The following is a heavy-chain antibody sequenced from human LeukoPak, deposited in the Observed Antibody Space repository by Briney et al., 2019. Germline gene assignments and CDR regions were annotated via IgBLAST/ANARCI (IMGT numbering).Heavy chain of an antibody. Sequence: SVKASCKASGGTFSSYAISWVRQAPGQGLEWMGGIIPIFGTANYAQKFQGRVTITADKSTSTAYMELSSLRSEDTAVYYCAREYYYGSGKSATFFDYWGQGTLVTVSS. D-gene: IGHD3-10*01. CDR1: GGTFSSYA. J-gene: IGHJ4*02. CDR3: AREYYYGSGKSATFFDY. V-gene: IGHV1-69*06. CDR2: IIPIFGTA.